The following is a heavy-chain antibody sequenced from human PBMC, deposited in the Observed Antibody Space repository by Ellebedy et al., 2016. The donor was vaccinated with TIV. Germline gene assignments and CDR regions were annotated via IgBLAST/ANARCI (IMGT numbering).Heavy chain of an antibody. Sequence: GESLKIPCKGSGYSFTIYWIGSVPPLPRKGLAWKELISHADPDTRYSPAFQGQVTISADKSISTAYLQWSSLKASDTAMYYCAQVKAKLLRGGFDPWGQGTLVTVSS. CDR1: GYSFTIYW. CDR2: ISHADPDT. D-gene: IGHD2-21*01. V-gene: IGHV5-51*01. J-gene: IGHJ5*02. CDR3: AQVKAKLLRGGFDP.